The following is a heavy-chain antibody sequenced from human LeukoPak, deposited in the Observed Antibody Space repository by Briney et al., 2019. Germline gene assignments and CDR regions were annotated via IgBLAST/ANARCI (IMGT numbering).Heavy chain of an antibody. V-gene: IGHV3-53*01. CDR2: IYSRDVT. D-gene: IGHD6-19*01. J-gene: IGHJ6*03. CDR1: GFSVSSNS. CDR3: ARVLAAIALRDYHYVDV. Sequence: GGSLRLSCAASGFSVSSNSMSWVRQAPGKGLECVSIIYSRDVTSYADSVKDRLTISRDSDKNTLFLQMDSLRSDDTAVYYCARVLAAIALRDYHYVDVWGKGTTVTVSS.